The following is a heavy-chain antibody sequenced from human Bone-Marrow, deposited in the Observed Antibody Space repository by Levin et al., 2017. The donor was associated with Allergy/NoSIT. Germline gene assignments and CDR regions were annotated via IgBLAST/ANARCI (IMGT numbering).Heavy chain of an antibody. Sequence: PSETLSLTCAVDGGSFSNYYWNWIRQPPGKGLEWIGEIKHSGDTKYDPSLKSRISMSVDKSKNQVSLKLNSVTAADTAVYYCGAYDSSGYYLSDYWGQGTLVTVSS. D-gene: IGHD3-22*01. J-gene: IGHJ4*02. CDR3: GAYDSSGYYLSDY. CDR2: IKHSGDT. CDR1: GGSFSNYY. V-gene: IGHV4-34*01.